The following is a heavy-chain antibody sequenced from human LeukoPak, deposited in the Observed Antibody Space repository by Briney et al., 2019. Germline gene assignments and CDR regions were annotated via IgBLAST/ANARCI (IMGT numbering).Heavy chain of an antibody. V-gene: IGHV3-7*01. CDR2: IKQDGSEK. CDR3: ARDRVCNY. Sequence: GGSLRLSCADSGFTLSSYWMSWVRQAPGKGLEWVANIKQDGSEKYYVDSVKGRFTISRDNAKNSLYLQMNSLRAEDTAVYYCARDRVCNYWGQGTLVTVSS. CDR1: GFTLSSYW. D-gene: IGHD2-8*01. J-gene: IGHJ4*02.